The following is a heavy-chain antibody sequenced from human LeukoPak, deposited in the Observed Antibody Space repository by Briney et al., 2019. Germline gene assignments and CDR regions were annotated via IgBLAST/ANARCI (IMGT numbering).Heavy chain of an antibody. CDR1: GFTFSFYG. CDR2: ISGSAGST. J-gene: IGHJ4*02. D-gene: IGHD6-13*01. V-gene: IGHV3-23*01. Sequence: GGSLRLSCAASGFTFSFYGMTWVRQAPGKGLEYVSSISGSAGSTYYADSVKGRFIISRDNSKNTLYLQMNSLRGEDMGLYYCARGKGASIAGSDTYHLDNWGQGTLVTVSS. CDR3: ARGKGASIAGSDTYHLDN.